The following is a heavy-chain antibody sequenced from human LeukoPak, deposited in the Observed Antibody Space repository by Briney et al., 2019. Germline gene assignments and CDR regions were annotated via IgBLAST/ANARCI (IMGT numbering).Heavy chain of an antibody. Sequence: EASVKVSCKASGYTFTGYYMHWVRQAPGQGLEWMGWINPNSGGTNYAQKFQGRVTMTRDTSISTAYMELSRLRSDDTAVYYCAIEFATVVVSAVISAFDIWGQGTMVTVSS. CDR3: AIEFATVVVSAVISAFDI. V-gene: IGHV1-2*02. D-gene: IGHD2-2*02. CDR1: GYTFTGYY. CDR2: INPNSGGT. J-gene: IGHJ3*02.